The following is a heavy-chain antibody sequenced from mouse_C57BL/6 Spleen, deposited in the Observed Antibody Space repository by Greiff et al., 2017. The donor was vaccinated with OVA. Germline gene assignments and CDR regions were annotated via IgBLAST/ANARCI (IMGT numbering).Heavy chain of an antibody. J-gene: IGHJ4*01. D-gene: IGHD2-3*01. V-gene: IGHV1-82*01. CDR2: IYPGDGDT. CDR1: GYAFSSSW. CDR3: ARWIYDGYYDAMDY. Sequence: QVQLKQSGPELVKPGASVKISCKASGYAFSSSWMNWVKQRPGKGLEWIGRIYPGDGDTNYNGKFKGKATLTADKSSSTAYMQLSSLTSEDSAVYFCARWIYDGYYDAMDYWGQGTSVTVSS.